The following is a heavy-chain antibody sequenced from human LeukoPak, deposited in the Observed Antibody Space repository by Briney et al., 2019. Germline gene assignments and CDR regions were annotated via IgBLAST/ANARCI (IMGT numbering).Heavy chain of an antibody. V-gene: IGHV3-33*01. D-gene: IGHD3-10*01. J-gene: IGHJ6*02. Sequence: GGSLRLSCAASGFTFRSYGMHWVRQAPGKALEWVAVIWYDGSNKYYADSVKGRFTISRDNSKNTLYLQMNSLRAEDTAVYYCASWLVVRGVPYGMDVWGQGTTVTVSS. CDR1: GFTFRSYG. CDR3: ASWLVVRGVPYGMDV. CDR2: IWYDGSNK.